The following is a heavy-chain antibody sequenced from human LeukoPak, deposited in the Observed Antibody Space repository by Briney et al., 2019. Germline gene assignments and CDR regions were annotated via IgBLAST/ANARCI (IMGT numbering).Heavy chain of an antibody. CDR2: IKQDGSEK. D-gene: IGHD5-18*01. V-gene: IGHV3-7*01. J-gene: IGHJ4*02. CDR1: GFTFSSYW. CDR3: ARDGPRYGGDTAMVHFDY. Sequence: GGSLRLSCAASGFTFSSYWMSWVRQAPGKGLEWVANIKQDGSEKYYVDSVKGRFTISGDNAKNSLYLQMNSLRAEDTAVYYCARDGPRYGGDTAMVHFDYWGQGTLVTVSS.